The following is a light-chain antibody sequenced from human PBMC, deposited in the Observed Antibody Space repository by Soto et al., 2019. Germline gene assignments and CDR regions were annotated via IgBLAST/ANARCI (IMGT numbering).Light chain of an antibody. CDR1: QSVSSN. Sequence: EIVMTQSPATLSVSPGERATLSCRASQSVSSNLAWYQQKPGQAPRLLLYGASTRATGIPARFSGSGSGTEYTLTISSMQSEDFAVYYCKQYNNWPPLTFGGGTKVEIK. CDR3: KQYNNWPPLT. CDR2: GAS. J-gene: IGKJ4*01. V-gene: IGKV3-15*01.